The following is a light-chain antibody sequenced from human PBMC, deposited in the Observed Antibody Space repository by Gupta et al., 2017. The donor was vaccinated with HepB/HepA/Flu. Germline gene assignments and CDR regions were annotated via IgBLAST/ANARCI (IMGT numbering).Light chain of an antibody. CDR1: HSVNSY. CDR2: DAS. V-gene: IGKV3-11*01. Sequence: EIVLTQSPATLSLSPGERATLSCRASHSVNSYLAWYQQKPGQAPRLLIYDASNRAGGIPARFSGSGSGTEFTLSISSLEPEDLAVYYCQQRSNCPITFGQGTRLEIK. J-gene: IGKJ5*01. CDR3: QQRSNCPIT.